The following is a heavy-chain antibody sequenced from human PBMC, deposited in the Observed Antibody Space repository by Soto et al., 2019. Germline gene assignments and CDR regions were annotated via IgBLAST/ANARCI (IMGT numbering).Heavy chain of an antibody. V-gene: IGHV1-69*02. CDR2: VIPILGIA. CDR3: ARGSSGSPRNYYYYYGMDV. J-gene: IGHJ6*02. Sequence: VKVSGKASVCSFSSYTINWVRQAPGQGLEWMGRVIPILGIANYAQKLQGRVTMTTDTSTSTAYMELRSLRSDDTAVYYCARGSSGSPRNYYYYYGMDVGGQGTTVTVSS. CDR1: VCSFSSYT. D-gene: IGHD3-10*01.